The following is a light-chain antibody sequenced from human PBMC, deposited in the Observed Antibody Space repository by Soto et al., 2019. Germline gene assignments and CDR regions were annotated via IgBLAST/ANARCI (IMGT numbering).Light chain of an antibody. V-gene: IGKV3-15*01. CDR2: GAS. J-gene: IGKJ1*01. Sequence: EIVMTQSPATLSVSPGERATLSCRASQSVSSYLAWYQQKSDQPPRLLIYGASTRATGIPARFTVSGSGTEFTLTISSLQTEDFAVYYCQQYNDRPPWTFGQGTKVEF. CDR1: QSVSSY. CDR3: QQYNDRPPWT.